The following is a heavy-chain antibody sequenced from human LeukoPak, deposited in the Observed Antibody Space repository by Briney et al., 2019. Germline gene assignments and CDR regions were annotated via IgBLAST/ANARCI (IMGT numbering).Heavy chain of an antibody. CDR2: ISSSSSYI. CDR3: ARDAGYYYGSGSSSEY. V-gene: IGHV3-21*01. J-gene: IGHJ4*02. Sequence: GGSLRLSCAASGFTFSSYSMNWVRQAPGKGLEWVSSISSSSSYIYYADSVKGRFTISRDNAKNSLYLQMNSLRAEDTAVYYCARDAGYYYGSGSSSEYWGQGTLVTVSS. CDR1: GFTFSSYS. D-gene: IGHD3-10*01.